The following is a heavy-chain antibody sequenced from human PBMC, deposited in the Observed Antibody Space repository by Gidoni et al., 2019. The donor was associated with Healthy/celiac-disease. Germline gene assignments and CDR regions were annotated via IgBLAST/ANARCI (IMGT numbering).Heavy chain of an antibody. J-gene: IGHJ4*02. V-gene: IGHV5-10-1*03. Sequence: EVQLVQSGAEVKKPGASLRISCKGSGYSFTSYWISWVRQMPGKGLEWMGRIDPSDSYTNYSPSCQGHVTISADKSISTAYLQWSSLKASDTAMYYCARYEAVAGNVNLPDYWGQGTLVTVSS. CDR1: GYSFTSYW. CDR3: ARYEAVAGNVNLPDY. D-gene: IGHD6-19*01. CDR2: IDPSDSYT.